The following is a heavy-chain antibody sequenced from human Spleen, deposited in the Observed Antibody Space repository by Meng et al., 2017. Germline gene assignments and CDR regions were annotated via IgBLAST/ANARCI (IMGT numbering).Heavy chain of an antibody. CDR3: ARWGEHYYDSSGYQSSFDF. Sequence: SETLSLTCTVSGYSISSGYYWGWIRQPPGAGREWIAIIYHSGSAYYNPSLKSRVIISVDTSKNQFSLKLYSLTAADTATYYCARWGEHYYDSSGYQSSFDFWGQGTLVTVSS. CDR1: GYSISSGYY. V-gene: IGHV4-38-2*02. CDR2: IYHSGSA. J-gene: IGHJ4*02. D-gene: IGHD3-22*01.